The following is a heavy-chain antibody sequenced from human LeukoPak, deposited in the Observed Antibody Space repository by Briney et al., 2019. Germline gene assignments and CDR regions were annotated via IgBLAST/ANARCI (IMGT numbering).Heavy chain of an antibody. CDR2: ISGDGGST. Sequence: GGSLRLSCAASGFTFDDYAMHWVRQAPGKGLEWVSLISGDGGSTYYADSVKGRFTISRDNSKNSLYPQMNSLRTEDTALYYCAKDSSSWYVYYYYGMDVWGQGTTVTVSS. J-gene: IGHJ6*02. CDR1: GFTFDDYA. CDR3: AKDSSSWYVYYYYGMDV. D-gene: IGHD6-13*01. V-gene: IGHV3-43*02.